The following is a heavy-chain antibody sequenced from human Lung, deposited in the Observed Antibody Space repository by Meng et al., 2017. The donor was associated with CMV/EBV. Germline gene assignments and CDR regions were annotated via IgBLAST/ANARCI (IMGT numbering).Heavy chain of an antibody. D-gene: IGHD6-6*01. CDR1: GYTFTGYY. CDR3: ARGGGYSSSSAYGMDV. CDR2: INPNSGGT. J-gene: IGHJ6*02. V-gene: IGHV1-2*02. Sequence: ASVKVSCKASGYTFTGYYMHWVRQAPGQGLEWMGWINPNSGGTNYAQKFQGRVTMTRDTSISTAYMELSRLRSGDTAVYYCARGGGYSSSSAYGMDVWGQGXTVTVSS.